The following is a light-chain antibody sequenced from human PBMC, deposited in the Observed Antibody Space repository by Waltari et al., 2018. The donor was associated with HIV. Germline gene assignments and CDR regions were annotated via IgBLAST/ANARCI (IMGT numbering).Light chain of an antibody. Sequence: QSVLTQPPSVSGAPGQRVTIPCTGSSSNIGAGYDVHWYQQLPGTAPKLLIYGNSHRPSGVPDRFSGSKSGTSASLAITGLQAEDEADYYCQSYDSSLSGSVFGGGTKLTVL. J-gene: IGLJ2*01. CDR1: SSNIGAGYD. V-gene: IGLV1-40*01. CDR3: QSYDSSLSGSV. CDR2: GNS.